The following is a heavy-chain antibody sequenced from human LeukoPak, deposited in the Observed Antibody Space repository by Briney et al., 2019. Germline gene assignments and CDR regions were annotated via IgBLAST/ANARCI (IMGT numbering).Heavy chain of an antibody. V-gene: IGHV4-59*01. CDR2: IYYIRST. Sequence: SETLSLTCAVPGGSTTIDYWSWSRQPPRKGLEWVWQIYYIRSTNYNPSLKSRVTISIDTSKNQFSLRLSSVTAADTAVYYCARSPVVVVAATRLRRWFDPWGQGTLVTVSS. CDR1: GGSTTIDY. CDR3: ARSPVVVVAATRLRRWFDP. D-gene: IGHD2-15*01. J-gene: IGHJ5*02.